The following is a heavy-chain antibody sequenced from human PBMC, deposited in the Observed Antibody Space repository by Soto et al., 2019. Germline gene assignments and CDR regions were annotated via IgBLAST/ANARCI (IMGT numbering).Heavy chain of an antibody. V-gene: IGHV4-30-2*01. CDR2: ISHTGST. CDR3: ARAVAPYLGTWFDP. D-gene: IGHD3-16*01. CDR1: GGSISSGNSYS. Sequence: QLQLQESGSGLVKPTQTLSLTCAVSGGSISSGNSYSWSWIRRPPGKGLEWIGSISHTGSTSYNPSPKGRVTMSVDKSKNQFSLKLSSVTAADMAVYYCARAVAPYLGTWFDPWGQGTLVIVSS. J-gene: IGHJ5*02.